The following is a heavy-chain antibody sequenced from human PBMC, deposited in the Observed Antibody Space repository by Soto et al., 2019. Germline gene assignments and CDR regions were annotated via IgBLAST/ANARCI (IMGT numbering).Heavy chain of an antibody. V-gene: IGHV3-23*01. CDR3: AKEDTAMGPFDY. D-gene: IGHD5-18*01. CDR2: TSISGGST. J-gene: IGHJ4*02. CDR1: GFTFSSYV. Sequence: VQLLESGGGLVQPGGSLRLSCAASGFTFSSYVMSWVRQAPGKGLDWVSGTSISGGSTYYADSVKGRFTISRDDSKNTLYLQMNSLRAEDTAVYYCAKEDTAMGPFDYWGQGTLVTVSS.